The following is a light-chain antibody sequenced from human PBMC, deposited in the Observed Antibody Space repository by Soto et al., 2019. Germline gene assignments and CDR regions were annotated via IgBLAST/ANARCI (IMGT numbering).Light chain of an antibody. J-gene: IGKJ1*01. CDR2: GAS. CDR1: QSISSY. Sequence: DIQMTQSPSSLSASVGDRVTITCRASQSISSYLNWYQQKPGKVPKLLIYGASSLQSGVPSRFSGRGSGTDFTLTISSLQPEDFATYYCQQSYTTPRTFGQGTKVDIK. V-gene: IGKV1-39*01. CDR3: QQSYTTPRT.